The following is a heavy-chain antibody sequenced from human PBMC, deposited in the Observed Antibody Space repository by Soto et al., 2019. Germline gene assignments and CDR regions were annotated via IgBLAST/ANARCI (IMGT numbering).Heavy chain of an antibody. CDR2: ISGYGGET. CDR3: ARALCSSTSCALDN. CDR1: GLISNYA. D-gene: IGHD2-2*01. J-gene: IGHJ4*02. Sequence: PGGSLRLSCEASGLISNYAMAWVLQAPGKGLEWVSGISGYGGETYYADSVKGRLSISRADSKNTLYLQLNKLSVDDTAIYFCARALCSSTSCALDNWCQETLVTVSS. V-gene: IGHV3-23*01.